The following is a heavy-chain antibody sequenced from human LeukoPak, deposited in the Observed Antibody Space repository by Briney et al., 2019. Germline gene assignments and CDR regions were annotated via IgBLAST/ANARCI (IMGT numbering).Heavy chain of an antibody. D-gene: IGHD1-26*01. Sequence: GGSLRLPCAASGFTFSSYAMHWVRQAPGKGLEWVSVISGSGASTYSADSVKGRFTISRDNSKNTLSLQMNNLRDEDTALYYCAKDLAESASSSFDDWGQGTLVIVSS. CDR3: AKDLAESASSSFDD. CDR2: ISGSGAST. V-gene: IGHV3-23*01. J-gene: IGHJ4*02. CDR1: GFTFSSYA.